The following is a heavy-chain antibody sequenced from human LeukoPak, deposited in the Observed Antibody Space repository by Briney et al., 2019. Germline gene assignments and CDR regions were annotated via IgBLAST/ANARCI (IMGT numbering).Heavy chain of an antibody. J-gene: IGHJ5*02. CDR1: GFTFSGYA. CDR3: ASNYYDRRNNWFDP. V-gene: IGHV3-23*01. D-gene: IGHD3-22*01. CDR2: ISGSGGST. Sequence: GGSLRLSCAASGFTFSGYAMTWVRQAPGKGLEWVSAISGSGGSTYYADSVKGRFTISRDNSKNTLYLQMNSLRAEDTAVYYCASNYYDRRNNWFDPWGQGTLVTVSS.